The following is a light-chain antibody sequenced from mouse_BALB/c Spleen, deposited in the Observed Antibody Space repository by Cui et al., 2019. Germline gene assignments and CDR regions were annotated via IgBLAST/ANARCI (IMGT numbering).Light chain of an antibody. J-gene: IGKJ2*01. CDR2: RTS. V-gene: IGKV4-58*01. CDR3: QQWSGYPFT. Sequence: ENVLTQSPAIMAASLGQKVTMTCSASSSVSSSYLHWYQQKSGASPKPLIHRTSNLASGVPARFSGSGSGTSYSLTISSMEAEDDATYYCQQWSGYPFTFGGGTKLEIK. CDR1: SSVSSSY.